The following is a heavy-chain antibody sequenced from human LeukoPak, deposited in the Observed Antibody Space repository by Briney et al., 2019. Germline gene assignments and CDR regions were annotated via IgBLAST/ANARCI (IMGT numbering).Heavy chain of an antibody. CDR2: IYTSGST. Sequence: SETLSLTCTVSGGSISSGSYYWSWIRQPAGKGLEWIGRIYTSGSTNYNPSLKSRVTISVDTSKNQFSLKLSSVTAADTAVYYCARGDFWAAGWFDPWGQGTLVTVSS. CDR3: ARGDFWAAGWFDP. CDR1: GGSISSGSYY. V-gene: IGHV4-61*02. J-gene: IGHJ5*02. D-gene: IGHD3-3*01.